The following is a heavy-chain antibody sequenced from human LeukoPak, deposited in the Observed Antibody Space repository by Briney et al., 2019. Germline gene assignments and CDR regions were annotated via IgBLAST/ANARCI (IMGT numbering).Heavy chain of an antibody. Sequence: GGSLRLSCAASGFTFSSYGMHWVRQAPGKGLEWVAVISYDGSNKYYADSVKGRFTISRDNSKNTLYLQMNSLRAEVTAVYYCARVNDDSSGYYFDYWGQGTLVTVSS. V-gene: IGHV3-30*03. CDR2: ISYDGSNK. D-gene: IGHD3-22*01. CDR1: GFTFSSYG. J-gene: IGHJ4*02. CDR3: ARVNDDSSGYYFDY.